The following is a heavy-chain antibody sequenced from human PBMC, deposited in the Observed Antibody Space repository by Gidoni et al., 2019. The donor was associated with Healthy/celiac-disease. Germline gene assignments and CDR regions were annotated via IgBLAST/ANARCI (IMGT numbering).Heavy chain of an antibody. V-gene: IGHV3-30*02. D-gene: IGHD6-19*01. CDR2: IRYHGSNT. J-gene: IGHJ4*02. Sequence: QVQLVESGGGVVQPGGSLRLSCAASGFTFSSYDMHWVRQAPGKGLEWVAFIRYHGSNTYYADSVKGRFTISRDNSKNTLYLQMNSLRAEDTAVYSCAKGIAVTGTVFDYWGQGTLVTVSS. CDR3: AKGIAVTGTVFDY. CDR1: GFTFSSYD.